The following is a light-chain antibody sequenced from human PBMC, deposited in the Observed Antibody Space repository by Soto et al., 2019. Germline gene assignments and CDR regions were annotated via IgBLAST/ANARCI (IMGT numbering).Light chain of an antibody. Sequence: IVLTQSPGTLSMSPGERATLPCTASQYVSSSYLAWYQQKPGQAPRVLVHGASTRATGIPDRFSGSGSGTEFTLSISRLEPEDFAVYYCQQYGSSPFTFGQGTRLEIK. CDR1: QYVSSSY. CDR3: QQYGSSPFT. J-gene: IGKJ5*01. V-gene: IGKV3-20*01. CDR2: GAS.